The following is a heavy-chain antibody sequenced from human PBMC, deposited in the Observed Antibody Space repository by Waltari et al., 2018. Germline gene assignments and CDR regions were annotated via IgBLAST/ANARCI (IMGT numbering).Heavy chain of an antibody. J-gene: IGHJ4*02. Sequence: QARLQQRGAGLLKPSGTMSRTWGGNGGPYRDSYWTWIRQPPGMGLEWGGEINPSGSTNANPFQKKLVTITVDMCRREVLLKVRSVTAADTAVYYWARDADYGDHVFDYWGQGTLVTV. CDR2: INPSGST. CDR3: ARDADYGDHVFDY. D-gene: IGHD4-17*01. CDR1: GGPYRDSY. V-gene: IGHV4-34*01.